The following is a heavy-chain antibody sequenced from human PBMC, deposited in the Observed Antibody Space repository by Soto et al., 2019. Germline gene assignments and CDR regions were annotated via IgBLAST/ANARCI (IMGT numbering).Heavy chain of an antibody. J-gene: IGHJ3*02. CDR3: TTRSKLHSGSHDDAFDI. CDR2: IKSKTDGGTT. D-gene: IGHD1-26*01. CDR1: GFTFSNAW. Sequence: GGSLRLSCAASGFTFSNAWMNWVRQAPGKGLEWVGRIKSKTDGGTTDYAAPVKGRFTISRDDSKNTLYLQMNSLKTEDTAVYYCTTRSKLHSGSHDDAFDIWGQGTMVTVSS. V-gene: IGHV3-15*07.